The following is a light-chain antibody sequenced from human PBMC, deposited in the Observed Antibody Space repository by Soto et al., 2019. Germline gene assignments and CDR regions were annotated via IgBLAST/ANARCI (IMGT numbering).Light chain of an antibody. Sequence: DIHLTQSPSFLSASVGDRVTITCRPSQAVPNNMAWYQQKPGKPPKLLIYEESTLHSGVPSRFSGRKSGTQFTLTIDSLQPEDFATYYCQQYNSYSYTFGQGTKLEIK. CDR3: QQYNSYSYT. CDR2: EES. V-gene: IGKV1-9*01. CDR1: QAVPNN. J-gene: IGKJ2*01.